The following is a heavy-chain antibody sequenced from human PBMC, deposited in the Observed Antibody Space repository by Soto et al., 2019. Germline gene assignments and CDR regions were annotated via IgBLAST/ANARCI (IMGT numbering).Heavy chain of an antibody. Sequence: GGSLRLSCAASGFTFSSFALSWVRQAPGKGLEWVSAISGSGDGTDYAASVKGRFTISRDNAKSTLFLQMNSLRDEDTAVYYCAREFCSGGNCYTYYFDPWGQGIPVTVSS. CDR2: ISGSGDGT. CDR3: AREFCSGGNCYTYYFDP. J-gene: IGHJ5*02. D-gene: IGHD2-15*01. V-gene: IGHV3-23*01. CDR1: GFTFSSFA.